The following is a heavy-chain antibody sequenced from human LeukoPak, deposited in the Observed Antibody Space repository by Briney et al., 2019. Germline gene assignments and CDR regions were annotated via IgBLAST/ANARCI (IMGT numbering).Heavy chain of an antibody. J-gene: IGHJ4*02. V-gene: IGHV3-30-3*01. CDR2: ISYDGSNK. Sequence: PGRSLRLSCAASGFTFSSYAMHWVRQAPGKGLEWVAVISYDGSNKYYADSVKGRFTISRDNSKNTLYLQMNSLRAEDTAVYYCARDNADYGDYPADYWGQGTLVTVSS. CDR1: GFTFSSYA. CDR3: ARDNADYGDYPADY. D-gene: IGHD4-17*01.